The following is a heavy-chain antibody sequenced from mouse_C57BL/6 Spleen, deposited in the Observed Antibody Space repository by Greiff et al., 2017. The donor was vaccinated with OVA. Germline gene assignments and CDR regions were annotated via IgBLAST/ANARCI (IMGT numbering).Heavy chain of an antibody. CDR3: ARGGGSSLYYYAMDY. CDR1: GYSFTDYN. Sequence: VQLQQSGPELVKPGASVKISCKASGYSFTDYNMNWVKQSNGKSLEWIGVINPNYGTTSYNQKFKGKATLTVDQSSSTAYMQLNSLTSEDSAVYFCARGGGSSLYYYAMDYWGQGTSVTVSS. V-gene: IGHV1-39*01. J-gene: IGHJ4*01. CDR2: INPNYGTT. D-gene: IGHD1-1*01.